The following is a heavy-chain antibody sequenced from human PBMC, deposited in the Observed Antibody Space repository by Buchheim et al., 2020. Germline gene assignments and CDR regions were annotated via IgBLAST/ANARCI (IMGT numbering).Heavy chain of an antibody. CDR3: ARHWYYFDY. CDR2: IHYSGSS. CDR1: GGSISSSSYY. Sequence: QLQLQESGPGLVKPSETLSLTCTVSGGSISSSSYYWGWFRQPPGKGLEWIGSIHYSGSSYHNPSLKSRVTVSVDTSKNQFSLKVSSVTAADTAVYYCARHWYYFDYWGQGTL. J-gene: IGHJ4*02. V-gene: IGHV4-39*01.